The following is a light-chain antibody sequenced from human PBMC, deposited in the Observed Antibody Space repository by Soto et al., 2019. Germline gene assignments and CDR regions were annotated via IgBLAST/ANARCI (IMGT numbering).Light chain of an antibody. J-gene: IGKJ1*01. CDR3: QQYSTYST. Sequence: DIQMTQSPSTLSGSVGDRVTITCRASQTISSWLAWYQQKPGKAPKLLIYKASTLKSGVPSRFSGSGSGTEFTLTISSLPPDNFATYYCQQYSTYSTFGQGTKVDNK. V-gene: IGKV1-5*03. CDR1: QTISSW. CDR2: KAS.